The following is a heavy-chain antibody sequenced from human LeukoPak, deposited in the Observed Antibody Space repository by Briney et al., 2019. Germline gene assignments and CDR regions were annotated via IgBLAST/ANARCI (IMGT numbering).Heavy chain of an antibody. J-gene: IGHJ4*02. CDR1: GYTFTGYY. V-gene: IGHV1-2*02. CDR3: AREQGSEDYGLGSPFDY. Sequence: GASVKVSCKASGYTFTGYYMHWVRQAPGQGLEWMGWINPNSGGTNYAQKFQGRVTMTRDTSISTAYMELSRLRSDDTAVYYCAREQGSEDYGLGSPFDYWGQGTLVTVSS. D-gene: IGHD3-10*01. CDR2: INPNSGGT.